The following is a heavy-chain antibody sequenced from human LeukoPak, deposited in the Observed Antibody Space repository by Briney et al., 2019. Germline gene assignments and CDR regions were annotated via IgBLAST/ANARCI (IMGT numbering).Heavy chain of an antibody. CDR1: GGSISSGGYY. J-gene: IGHJ5*02. Sequence: SETLSLTCTVSGGSISSGGYYWSWIRQHPGKGLEWIGYIYYSGSTYYNPSLKSRVTVSVDTSKNQFSLKLSSVTAADTAVYYCARDARYYDSSGYYKFDPWGQGTLVTVSS. CDR3: ARDARYYDSSGYYKFDP. V-gene: IGHV4-31*03. CDR2: IYYSGST. D-gene: IGHD3-22*01.